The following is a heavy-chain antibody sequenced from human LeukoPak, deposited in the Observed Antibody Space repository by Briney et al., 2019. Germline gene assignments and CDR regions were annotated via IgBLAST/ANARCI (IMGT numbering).Heavy chain of an antibody. V-gene: IGHV1-8*01. CDR2: MNPNSGNT. CDR1: GYPFTNYD. CDR3: ARGPPPYCNGDSCYSFLYFPH. J-gene: IGHJ1*01. Sequence: ASVKVSCRASGYPFTNYDINWVRQAPGQGLEWMGWMNPNSGNTDYAQKFQGRVTMTSDITISTAYMELSTLRSEDTAVYYCARGPPPYCNGDSCYSFLYFPHWGQGTVVTVSS. D-gene: IGHD2-15*01.